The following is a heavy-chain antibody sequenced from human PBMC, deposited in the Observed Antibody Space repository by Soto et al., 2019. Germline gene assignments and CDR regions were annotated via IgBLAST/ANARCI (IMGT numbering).Heavy chain of an antibody. J-gene: IGHJ4*02. V-gene: IGHV4-59*01. D-gene: IGHD7-27*01. CDR1: GGSISSYY. CDR3: ARGFLGLPTGGY. CDR2: IYYSGST. Sequence: SETLSLTCTVSGGSISSYYWSWIRQPPGKGLEWIGYIYYSGSTNYNPSLKSRVTISVDTSISTAYMELSSLRSEDTAVYYCARGFLGLPTGGYWGQGTLVTVSS.